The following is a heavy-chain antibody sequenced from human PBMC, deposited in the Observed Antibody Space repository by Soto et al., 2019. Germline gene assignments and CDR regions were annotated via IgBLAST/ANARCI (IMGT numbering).Heavy chain of an antibody. J-gene: IGHJ6*02. CDR2: IIPIFGTA. V-gene: IGHV1-69*01. CDR1: RVAFSKFI. CDR3: AKVRYSSPMGYYYGMDV. Sequence: QAQLEQSGGEVKKPGSSVKVSCKASRVAFSKFIVTWVRQAPGLGLEWVGGIIPIFGTANYAQKFQGRVTITADESTSTSYFELNNLRSEDTAVYYCAKVRYSSPMGYYYGMDVWGQGTTVTVSS. D-gene: IGHD6-19*01.